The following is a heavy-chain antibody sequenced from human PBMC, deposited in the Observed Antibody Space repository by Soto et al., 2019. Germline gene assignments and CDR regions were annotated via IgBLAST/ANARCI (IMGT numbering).Heavy chain of an antibody. J-gene: IGHJ6*02. CDR1: GGTFSSYA. Sequence: QVQLVQSEAEVKKPGSSVKVSCKASGGTFSSYAISWVRQAPGQGLEWMGGIIPISGTAYYAQKFQGRVTITADESTSTAYMELSSLRSEDTAVYYCARSQGSSTSLEIYYYYYYGMDVWGQGTTVTVSS. CDR2: IIPISGTA. CDR3: ARSQGSSTSLEIYYYYYYGMDV. V-gene: IGHV1-69*01. D-gene: IGHD2-2*01.